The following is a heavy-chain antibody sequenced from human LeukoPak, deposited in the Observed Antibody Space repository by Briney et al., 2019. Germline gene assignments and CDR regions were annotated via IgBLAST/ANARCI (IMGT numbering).Heavy chain of an antibody. J-gene: IGHJ4*02. CDR1: GYSISSGYY. V-gene: IGHV4-4*07. CDR2: TIPASGSM. Sequence: SETLSLTCAVSGYSISSGYYWGWIRQPAGKGLEWIGRTIPASGSMNYNPSLTSRVTMSVDTSKNQLSLEVTSVTAADTAVYYCMKDGPSWGLLWGLGTLVTVSS. D-gene: IGHD3-16*01. CDR3: MKDGPSWGLL.